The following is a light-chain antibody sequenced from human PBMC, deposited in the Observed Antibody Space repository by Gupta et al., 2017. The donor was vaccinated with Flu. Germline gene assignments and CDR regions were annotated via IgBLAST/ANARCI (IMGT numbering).Light chain of an antibody. CDR2: KDT. CDR3: QSADSSGTYVL. V-gene: IGLV3-25*03. CDR1: TLSTQY. Sequence: SAALTQPPSVSVSPGQTSTITCSGETLSTQYSYWYQQKPGQAPVLLIFKDTQRPSGIPERFSGSNSGTTVTLTISGVRAEDEAAYYCQSADSSGTYVLFGGGTKLTVL. J-gene: IGLJ2*01.